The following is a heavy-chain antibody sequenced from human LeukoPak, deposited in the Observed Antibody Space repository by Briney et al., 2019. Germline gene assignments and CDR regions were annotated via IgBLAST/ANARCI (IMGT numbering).Heavy chain of an antibody. J-gene: IGHJ5*02. V-gene: IGHV3-30*02. D-gene: IGHD1-14*01. CDR2: IRNDGSNK. Sequence: PGGSLRLSCAASGFTFSRCGMHWVRQAPGKGLEWVSFIRNDGSNKYYADSVKGRFTISRDNSKNMLFLQMNSLRAEDTAVYYCAKISDIEPFDPWGQGTLVIVSS. CDR1: GFTFSRCG. CDR3: AKISDIEPFDP.